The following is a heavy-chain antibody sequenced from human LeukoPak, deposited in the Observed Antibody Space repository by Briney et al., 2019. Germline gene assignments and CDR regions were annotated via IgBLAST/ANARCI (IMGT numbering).Heavy chain of an antibody. Sequence: GGSLRLSCAASGFTFSDYYMSWIRQAPGKGLEWVSYISSSGSTIYYADSVKGRFTISRDNSKNTLYLQMNSLRAEDTAVYYCAKMSYDFWSGYSRYFDYWGQGTLVTVSS. CDR1: GFTFSDYY. CDR2: ISSSGSTI. D-gene: IGHD3-3*01. V-gene: IGHV3-11*04. J-gene: IGHJ4*02. CDR3: AKMSYDFWSGYSRYFDY.